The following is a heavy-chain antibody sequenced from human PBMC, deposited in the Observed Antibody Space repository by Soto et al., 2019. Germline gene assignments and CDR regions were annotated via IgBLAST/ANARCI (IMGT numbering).Heavy chain of an antibody. D-gene: IGHD1-26*01. CDR1: GGTFGSYA. J-gene: IGHJ6*02. Sequence: GASVKVSCKASGGTFGSYAISWVRQAPGQGLEWMGGIIPIFGTANYAQKFQGRVTITADESTSTAYMELSSLRSEDTAVYYCASEWEPQNYYYYGMDVWGQGTTVTVSS. V-gene: IGHV1-69*13. CDR2: IIPIFGTA. CDR3: ASEWEPQNYYYYGMDV.